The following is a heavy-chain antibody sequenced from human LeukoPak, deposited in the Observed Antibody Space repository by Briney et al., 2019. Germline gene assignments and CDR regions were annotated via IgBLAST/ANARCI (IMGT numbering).Heavy chain of an antibody. CDR3: ARHKSWGYCSSTSCSRWFDP. Sequence: KPSETLSLTCTVSGGSISSSSYYWGWIRQPPGKGLEWIGSIYYSGGTYYNPSLKSRVTISVDTSKNQFSLKLSSVTAADTAVYYCARHKSWGYCSSTSCSRWFDPWGQGTLVTVSS. CDR2: IYYSGGT. J-gene: IGHJ5*02. D-gene: IGHD2-2*01. CDR1: GGSISSSSYY. V-gene: IGHV4-39*01.